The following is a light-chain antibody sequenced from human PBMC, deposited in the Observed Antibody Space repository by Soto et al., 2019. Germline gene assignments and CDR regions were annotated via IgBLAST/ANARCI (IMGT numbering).Light chain of an antibody. CDR1: QSISSW. V-gene: IGKV1-5*01. J-gene: IGKJ3*01. CDR3: QQYNSYRLFT. CDR2: DAS. Sequence: DIQMTQSPSTLSASVGDRVTITCRASQSISSWLAWYQQKPGKAPKLLIYDASSLESGVPSRFSGSGSGTEFTLTISSMQPADFATYYCQQYNSYRLFTFGHGTNVDIK.